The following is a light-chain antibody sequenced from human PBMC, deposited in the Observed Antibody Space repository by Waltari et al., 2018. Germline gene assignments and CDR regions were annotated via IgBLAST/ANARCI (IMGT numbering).Light chain of an antibody. CDR2: DAS. CDR3: QKYNTAPLT. V-gene: IGKV1-27*01. Sequence: DIQMTQSPSSLSASVGARVTITCRASQGISNYLAWYQQWPGGVPRVLIHDASTLQSGVPSRFSGSGSGTHFTLTISSLQPEDVATYYCQKYNTAPLTFGGGTKVEIK. J-gene: IGKJ4*01. CDR1: QGISNY.